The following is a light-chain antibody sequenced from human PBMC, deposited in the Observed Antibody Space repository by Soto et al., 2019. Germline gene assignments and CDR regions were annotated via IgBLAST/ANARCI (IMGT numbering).Light chain of an antibody. CDR3: SSYATSSTPVI. V-gene: IGLV2-14*01. J-gene: IGLJ2*01. CDR1: SSDVGGYNY. Sequence: QSVLTQPASVSGSPGQSITISCTGTSSDVGGYNYVSWYQLHPGNAPKLLTYDVSNRPSGVSNRFSGSKSGNTASLTISGLQAEDEADYFCSSYATSSTPVIFGGGTKVTVL. CDR2: DVS.